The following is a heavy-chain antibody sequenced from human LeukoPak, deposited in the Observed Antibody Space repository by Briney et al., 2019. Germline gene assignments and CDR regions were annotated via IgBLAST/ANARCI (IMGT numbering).Heavy chain of an antibody. D-gene: IGHD1-1*01. CDR1: GGSISSSSYY. Sequence: SETLSLTCTVSGGSISSSSYYWGWIRQPPGKGLEWIGSIYYSGSTYYNPSLKSRVTISVDTSKNQFSLKLSSVTAADTAVYYCARGKEGYGYWGQGTLATVSS. J-gene: IGHJ4*02. CDR3: ARGKEGYGY. CDR2: IYYSGST. V-gene: IGHV4-39*01.